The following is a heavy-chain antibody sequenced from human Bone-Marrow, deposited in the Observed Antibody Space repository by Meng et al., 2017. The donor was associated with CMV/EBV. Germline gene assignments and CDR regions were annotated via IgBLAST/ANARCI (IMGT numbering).Heavy chain of an antibody. D-gene: IGHD2-2*01. CDR2: ISWNSGSI. Sequence: SLKISCAASGFTFDDYAMHWVRQAPGKGLEWVSGISWNSGSIGYADSVKGRFTISRDNAKNSLYLQMNSLRAEDTALYYCAKDDVPAAIVAYGMDVWGQGTTVTFYS. CDR1: GFTFDDYA. J-gene: IGHJ6*02. CDR3: AKDDVPAAIVAYGMDV. V-gene: IGHV3-9*01.